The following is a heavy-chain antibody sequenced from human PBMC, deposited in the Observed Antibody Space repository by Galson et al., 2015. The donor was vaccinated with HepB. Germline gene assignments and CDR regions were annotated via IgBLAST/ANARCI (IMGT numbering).Heavy chain of an antibody. V-gene: IGHV3-72*01. Sequence: SLRLSCAASGFTFSDHYMDWVRQAPGKGLEWVGRTRNKANSYTTEYAASVKGRFTISRDDSKNSLYLQMNSLKTEDTAVYYCARVPLVWFGVGWYYYYGMDVWGQGTTVTVSS. CDR1: GFTFSDHY. D-gene: IGHD3-10*01. CDR2: TRNKANSYTT. J-gene: IGHJ6*02. CDR3: ARVPLVWFGVGWYYYYGMDV.